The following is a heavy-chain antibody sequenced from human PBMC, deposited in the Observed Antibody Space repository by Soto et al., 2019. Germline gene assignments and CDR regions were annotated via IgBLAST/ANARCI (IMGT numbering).Heavy chain of an antibody. Sequence: PSETLSLTCTVSGGSISSSSYYWGSIRQPPGKGLEWIGSIYYSGSTYYNPSLKSRVTISVDTSKNQFSLKLSSVTAADTAVYYCASSYSGSYYGMDVWGQGTTVTVSS. CDR3: ASSYSGSYYGMDV. V-gene: IGHV4-39*01. D-gene: IGHD1-26*01. CDR2: IYYSGST. J-gene: IGHJ6*02. CDR1: GGSISSSSYY.